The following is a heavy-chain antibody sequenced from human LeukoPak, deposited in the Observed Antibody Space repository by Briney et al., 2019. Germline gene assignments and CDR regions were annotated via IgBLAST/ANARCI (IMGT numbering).Heavy chain of an antibody. J-gene: IGHJ4*02. Sequence: PGRSLRLSCAASGFTFSSYSMNWVRQAPGKGLEWVSSISSSSSYIYYADSVKGRFTISRDNAKNSLYLQMNSLRAEDTAVYYCARWYYYDSSGYYFFDYRGQGTLVTVSS. CDR3: ARWYYYDSSGYYFFDY. V-gene: IGHV3-21*01. CDR2: ISSSSSYI. CDR1: GFTFSSYS. D-gene: IGHD3-22*01.